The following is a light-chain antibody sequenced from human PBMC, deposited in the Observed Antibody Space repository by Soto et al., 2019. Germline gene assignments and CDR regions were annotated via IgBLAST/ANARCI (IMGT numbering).Light chain of an antibody. CDR2: QNN. Sequence: QSVLTQPPSVSGAPGPRASISCTGSSSNIGAGYDVHWYEQLPGTAPKLLIYQNNNRPSGVPDRFSGSKSGTSASLAITGLQAEDEADYDCQSYDSSLSAVVFGGGTKLTVL. J-gene: IGLJ2*01. V-gene: IGLV1-40*01. CDR1: SSNIGAGYD. CDR3: QSYDSSLSAVV.